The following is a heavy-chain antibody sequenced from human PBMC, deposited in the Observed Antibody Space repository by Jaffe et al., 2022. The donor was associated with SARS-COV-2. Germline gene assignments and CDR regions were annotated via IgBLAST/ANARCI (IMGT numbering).Heavy chain of an antibody. CDR1: GGSISSTDYS. D-gene: IGHD3-9*01. CDR3: ARGKLYDILTGYYEYYFDY. V-gene: IGHV4-39*01. CDR2: IYYSGGA. J-gene: IGHJ4*02. Sequence: QLQLQESGPGLVKPSETLSLTCAVSGGSISSTDYSWGWVRQPPGKGLRWIGSIYYSGGAYYNPSLKSRVTISVDTSKNQFSLKLNSVTAADTAVYYCARGKLYDILTGYYEYYFDYWGQGTLVSVSS.